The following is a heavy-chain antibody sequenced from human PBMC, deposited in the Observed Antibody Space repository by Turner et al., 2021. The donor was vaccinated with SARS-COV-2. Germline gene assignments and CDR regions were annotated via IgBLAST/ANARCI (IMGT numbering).Heavy chain of an antibody. CDR3: DIYSSGREV. CDR1: GSSYRTYW. CDR2: RKSDGRDA. D-gene: IGHD6-19*01. Sequence: ELRLVCSGGALFLPGPSLILSCIASGSSYRTYWMQWVRQVLGKGLEWDSNRKSDGRDASNADAVKGRFTIYRDSAKNTLYVKMSSLRVEDTADYNCDIYSSGREVWGQGTMVTVSS. J-gene: IGHJ4*02. V-gene: IGHV3-74*01.